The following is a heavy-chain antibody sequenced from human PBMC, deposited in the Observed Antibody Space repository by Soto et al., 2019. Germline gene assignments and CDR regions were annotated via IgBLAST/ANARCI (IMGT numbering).Heavy chain of an antibody. CDR1: GFPFSNHG. D-gene: IGHD1-26*01. CDR3: LSGEGQNGHATRFDY. CDR2: ISYNGIDS. J-gene: IGHJ4*02. V-gene: IGHV3-30*03. Sequence: QMQLVESGGGVVQPGRSLRLSCAASGFPFSNHGIHWFRQAPGKGLEWVGDISYNGIDSWYADSVKGRFTIYRDNFKNPAYLQMTGLTLEDTAVYCCLSGEGQNGHATRFDYWGQGTLVTVSP.